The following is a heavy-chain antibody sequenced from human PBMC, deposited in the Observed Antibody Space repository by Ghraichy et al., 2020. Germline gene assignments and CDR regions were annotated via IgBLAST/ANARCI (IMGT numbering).Heavy chain of an antibody. CDR1: GFTFSSYG. CDR3: AKDPYYYDSSGYHDY. J-gene: IGHJ4*02. D-gene: IGHD3-22*01. CDR2: ISYDGSNK. V-gene: IGHV3-30*18. Sequence: GGSLRLSCAASGFTFSSYGMHWVRQAPGKGLGWVAIISYDGSNKYYADSLKGRFTISRDNSKNTLYLQMNSLIAEDTAVYYCAKDPYYYDSSGYHDYWVQGTLVTVSS.